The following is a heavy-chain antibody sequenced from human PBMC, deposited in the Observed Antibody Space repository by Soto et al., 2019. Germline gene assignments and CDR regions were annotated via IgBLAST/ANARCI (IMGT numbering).Heavy chain of an antibody. CDR3: ARRLGPYGSGRYVQDY. CDR2: IYPGDSDT. CDR1: GYSFTSYW. J-gene: IGHJ4*02. V-gene: IGHV5-51*01. D-gene: IGHD6-19*01. Sequence: GESLKISCKGSGYSFTSYWIGWVRQMPGKGLEWMGIIYPGDSDTRYSPSFQGQVTISADKSISTAYLQWSSLKASDTAMYYCARRLGPYGSGRYVQDYCGQGTLVT.